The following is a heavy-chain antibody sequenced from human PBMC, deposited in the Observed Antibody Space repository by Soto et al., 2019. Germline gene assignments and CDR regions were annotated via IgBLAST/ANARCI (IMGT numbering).Heavy chain of an antibody. J-gene: IGHJ4*02. Sequence: SETLSLTCTVSGGSIRSYYWSWIRQPPGKGLEWIGYNYYSGSTNYNPSLKSRVTISVDTSKNQFSLKLSSVTAADTAVYYCAREGHQPLYYFDCWGQGTLVTVSS. D-gene: IGHD2-2*01. CDR3: AREGHQPLYYFDC. CDR2: NYYSGST. V-gene: IGHV4-59*01. CDR1: GGSIRSYY.